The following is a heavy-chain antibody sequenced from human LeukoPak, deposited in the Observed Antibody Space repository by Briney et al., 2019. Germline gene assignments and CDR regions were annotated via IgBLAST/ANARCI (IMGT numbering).Heavy chain of an antibody. CDR1: GGTFSSYA. CDR3: AREVDYYDSSGYYYLDY. V-gene: IGHV1-69*13. CDR2: IIPIFGTA. J-gene: IGHJ4*02. Sequence: SSVKVSCKASGGTFSSYAISWVRQAPGQGLEWMGGIIPIFGTANYAQKFQGRVTITADESTSTAYMELSSLRSEDTAVYYCAREVDYYDSSGYYYLDYWGQGTLVTVSS. D-gene: IGHD3-22*01.